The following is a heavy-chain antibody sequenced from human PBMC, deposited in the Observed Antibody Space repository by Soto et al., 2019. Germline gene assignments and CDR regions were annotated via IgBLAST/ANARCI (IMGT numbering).Heavy chain of an antibody. CDR3: ARAYLGRLPRRADYYYALDV. CDR1: GFTFSTYD. Sequence: QTGGSLRLSCAASGFTFSTYDMHWVRQVPGKGLEWVSAMGSAHDPYYLGSVKGRFSISRENAKNSLYLQMNSLTTGDTAVYYCARAYLGRLPRRADYYYALDVWGQGTTVTVSS. J-gene: IGHJ6*02. CDR2: MGSAHDP. D-gene: IGHD1-26*01. V-gene: IGHV3-13*05.